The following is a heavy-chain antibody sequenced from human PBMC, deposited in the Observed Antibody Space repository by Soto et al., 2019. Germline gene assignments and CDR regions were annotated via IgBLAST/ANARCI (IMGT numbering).Heavy chain of an antibody. V-gene: IGHV3-30*04. Sequence: PGGSLRLSCVGSGFTLSSYAIYWVRQAPGKGLEWVALISYDGTNKHYADSVKGRFSISRDNSKKTVSLQMNSLTTEDTALYYCARARGYCSGGSCYSTGTATHYAMYVWGQGTKVTVSS. CDR1: GFTLSSYA. CDR3: ARARGYCSGGSCYSTGTATHYAMYV. D-gene: IGHD2-15*01. CDR2: ISYDGTNK. J-gene: IGHJ6*02.